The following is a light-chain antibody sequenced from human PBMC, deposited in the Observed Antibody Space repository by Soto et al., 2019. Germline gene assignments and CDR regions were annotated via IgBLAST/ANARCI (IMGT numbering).Light chain of an antibody. CDR3: AAWDDSLNGWV. V-gene: IGLV1-44*01. CDR2: NNN. Sequence: QLVLTQPPSASGTPGQRVTISCSGSSPNIGSNTVNWYQQLPGTAPKLLIYNNNQRPSGVPDRFSGSKSGTSASLAISGLQSEDEADYYCAAWDDSLNGWVFGGGTKLTV. J-gene: IGLJ3*02. CDR1: SPNIGSNT.